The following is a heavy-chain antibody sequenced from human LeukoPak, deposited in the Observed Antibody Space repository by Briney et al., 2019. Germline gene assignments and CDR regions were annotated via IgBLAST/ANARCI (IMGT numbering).Heavy chain of an antibody. D-gene: IGHD2-21*02. CDR1: GGSVSSGSYY. V-gene: IGHV4-61*01. CDR3: ARGGRLAYCGGDCLETNWFDP. J-gene: IGHJ5*02. CDR2: IYYSGST. Sequence: SETLSLTCTVSGGSVSSGSYYWSRIRQPPGKGLEWIGYIYYSGSTNYNPSLKSRVTISVDTSKNQFSLKLSSVTAADTAVYYCARGGRLAYCGGDCLETNWFDPWGQGTLVTVSS.